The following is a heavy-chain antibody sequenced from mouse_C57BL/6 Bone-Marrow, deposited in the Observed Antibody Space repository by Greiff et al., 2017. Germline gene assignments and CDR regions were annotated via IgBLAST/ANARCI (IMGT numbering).Heavy chain of an antibody. V-gene: IGHV1-82*01. CDR3: ASARQLRLRGYSAMDY. CDR1: GYAFSSSW. D-gene: IGHD3-2*02. CDR2: IYPGDGDT. J-gene: IGHJ4*01. Sequence: VQLQQSGPELVKPGASVKISCKASGYAFSSSWMNWVKQRPGKGLEWIGRIYPGDGDTNYNGKFKGKATLTADKSSSTAYMQLSSLTSEDSAVYFCASARQLRLRGYSAMDYWGQGTSHTVSS.